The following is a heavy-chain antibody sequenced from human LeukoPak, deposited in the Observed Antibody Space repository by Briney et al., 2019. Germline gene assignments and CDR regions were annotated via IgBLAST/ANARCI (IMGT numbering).Heavy chain of an antibody. CDR1: GFTSSGYA. CDR3: AKYTSGTSYRGLDQ. V-gene: IGHV3-23*01. D-gene: IGHD3-10*01. CDR2: ISGTGSNT. Sequence: GGSLRLSCAASGFTSSGYAMGWVRQAPGKGLEWVSTISGTGSNTYYADSVKGRFTISRDGSKNTVYLQMNSLRAEDTAVYSCAKYTSGTSYRGLDQWGHGTLVTVSS. J-gene: IGHJ4*01.